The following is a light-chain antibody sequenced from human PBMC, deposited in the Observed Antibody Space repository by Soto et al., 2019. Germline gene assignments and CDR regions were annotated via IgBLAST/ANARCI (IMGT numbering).Light chain of an antibody. J-gene: IGLJ2*01. CDR3: CSYAGGSTFAVY. V-gene: IGLV2-23*03. CDR2: EGS. CDR1: SSDVGSYNL. Sequence: QSALTQPASVSGSPRQSITISCTGTSSDVGSYNLVSWYQQHPGAAPKLLIYEGSKRPSGVSNRFSGSKSGNTASLTISGLQAEDEADYYCCSYAGGSTFAVYFGGGTKLTVL.